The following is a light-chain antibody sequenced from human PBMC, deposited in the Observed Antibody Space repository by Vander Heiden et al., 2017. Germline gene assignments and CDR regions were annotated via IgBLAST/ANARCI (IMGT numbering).Light chain of an antibody. V-gene: IGKV3-20*01. CDR2: GTS. Sequence: EIVLTQSPGTLSLSPGERATLSCRASQSVSSSDLAWYQQNPGQAPRLLIYGTSSRATGIPDRFSGSGSGTDFTLTITGLEPEDFAVYYCQQFDTSAYTFGQGTKLEIK. CDR3: QQFDTSAYT. J-gene: IGKJ2*01. CDR1: QSVSSSD.